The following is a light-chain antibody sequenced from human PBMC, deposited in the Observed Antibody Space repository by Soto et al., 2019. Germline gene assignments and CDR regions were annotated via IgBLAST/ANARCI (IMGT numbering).Light chain of an antibody. CDR1: QPITSH. V-gene: IGKV3-11*01. CDR3: QQSKGWPT. J-gene: IGKJ1*01. CDR2: DAS. Sequence: DIVLTQSPAALSVSPGGRATLSCRASQPITSHLAWYQQKPGQAPRLLIYDASNRATGIPARFSGSGSGTDFNLTSSILEQEVVAVYFCQQSKGWPTFGQGTKVEIK.